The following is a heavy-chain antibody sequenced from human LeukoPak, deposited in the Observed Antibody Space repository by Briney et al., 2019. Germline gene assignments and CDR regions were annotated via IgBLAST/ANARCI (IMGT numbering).Heavy chain of an antibody. V-gene: IGHV4-30-4*08. CDR3: ARDRGYCSSTSCYNWFDP. Sequence: SQTLSLTCTVSGDSISSGSYYWSWIRQPAGKGLEFIGRIYYSGSTYYNPSLKSRVTISVDTSKNQFSLKLSSVTAADTAVYYCARDRGYCSSTSCYNWFDPWGQGTLVTVSS. CDR2: IYYSGST. D-gene: IGHD2-2*01. J-gene: IGHJ5*02. CDR1: GDSISSGSYY.